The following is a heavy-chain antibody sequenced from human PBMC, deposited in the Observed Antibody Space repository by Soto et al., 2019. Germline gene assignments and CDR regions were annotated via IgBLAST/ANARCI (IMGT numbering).Heavy chain of an antibody. Sequence: GGPLTLSCAASGLIFSGHRMHWVRQAPGTGQQWVAVIRYDGSNIYYADSVKGRFTISRDNSKNTLYLQMNSLRAEDTAVYYCARDGVGATTFFGYFDYWGQGALVTVS. D-gene: IGHD1-26*01. CDR2: IRYDGSNI. CDR3: ARDGVGATTFFGYFDY. CDR1: GLIFSGHR. J-gene: IGHJ4*02. V-gene: IGHV3-33*01.